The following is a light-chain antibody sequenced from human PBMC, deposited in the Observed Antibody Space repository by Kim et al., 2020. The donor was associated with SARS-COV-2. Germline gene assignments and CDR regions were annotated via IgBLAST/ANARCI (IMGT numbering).Light chain of an antibody. CDR3: QQYNSDPWT. V-gene: IGKV1-5*03. J-gene: IGKJ1*01. Sequence: DIQMTQSPSTLSASVGDRVTITCRASQSISSWLAWYQQKPGKAPKLLIYKASSLESGVPSRFSGSGSGTEFTLTISSPQSDDFATYFCQQYNSDPWTFGQGTKVEIK. CDR1: QSISSW. CDR2: KAS.